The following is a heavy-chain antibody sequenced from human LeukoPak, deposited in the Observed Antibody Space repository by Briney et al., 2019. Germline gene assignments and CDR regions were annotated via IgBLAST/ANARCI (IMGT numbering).Heavy chain of an antibody. CDR2: IKSKTDGGTT. V-gene: IGHV3-15*01. CDR3: TTDPGTTEDYYYYYYMDV. D-gene: IGHD1-7*01. J-gene: IGHJ6*03. Sequence: GGSLRLSCAASGFTFSNAWMSWVRQAPGKGLEWVGRIKSKTDGGTTDYAAPVKGKFTISRDDSKNTLYLQMNSLKTEDTAVYYCTTDPGTTEDYYYYYYMDVWGKGTTVTVSS. CDR1: GFTFSNAW.